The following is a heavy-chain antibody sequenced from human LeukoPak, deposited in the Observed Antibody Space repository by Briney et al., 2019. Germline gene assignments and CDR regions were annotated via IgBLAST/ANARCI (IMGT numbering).Heavy chain of an antibody. J-gene: IGHJ6*02. CDR1: GGSINNYY. CDR2: IHYSGGT. D-gene: IGHD3-16*01. V-gene: IGHV4-59*08. Sequence: PSETLSLTCTVSGGSINNYYWSWIRQPPGKGLEWIGYIHYSGGTAYNPSLESRVTISVDTSKSQFSLTLISVTAADTAVYYCARWGYYYYGTDVWGQGTTVTVSS. CDR3: ARWGYYYYGTDV.